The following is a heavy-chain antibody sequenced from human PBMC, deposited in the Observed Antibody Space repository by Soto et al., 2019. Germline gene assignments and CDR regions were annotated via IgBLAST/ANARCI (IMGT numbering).Heavy chain of an antibody. CDR1: GGTFSSYA. Sequence: SVKVSCKASGGTFSSYAISWVRQAPGQGLEWMGGIIPIFGTANYAQKFQGRVTITADESTSTAYMELSSLRSEDTAVYYCARDRMPEIINWFDPWGQGTLVTVSS. V-gene: IGHV1-69*01. CDR3: ARDRMPEIINWFDP. D-gene: IGHD2-2*01. CDR2: IIPIFGTA. J-gene: IGHJ5*02.